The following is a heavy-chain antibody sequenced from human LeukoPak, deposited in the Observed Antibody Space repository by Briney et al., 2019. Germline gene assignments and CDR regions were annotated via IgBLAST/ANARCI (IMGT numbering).Heavy chain of an antibody. CDR2: IYHSGST. J-gene: IGHJ6*02. CDR3: AVTYCSSTSCYDGTEYYYYGMDV. D-gene: IGHD2-2*01. Sequence: SETLSLTCAVSGGSISSSNWWSWVRQPPGKGLEWIGEIYHSGSTNYNPSLKSRVTISVDKSKNQFSLKLSSVTAADTAVYYCAVTYCSSTSCYDGTEYYYYGMDVWGQGTTVTVSS. V-gene: IGHV4-4*02. CDR1: GGSISSSNW.